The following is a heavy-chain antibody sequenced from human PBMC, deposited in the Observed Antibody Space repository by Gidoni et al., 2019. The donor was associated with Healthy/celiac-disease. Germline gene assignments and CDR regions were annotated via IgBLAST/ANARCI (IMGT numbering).Heavy chain of an antibody. CDR1: GFTFDDYA. Sequence: EVQLVESGGGLVQPGRSLRLSCAAAGFTFDDYAMHWVRQAPGKGRELVSGISWNSGSIGSADSVKGRFTISRDNAKNSLYLPMNSLRAEDTALYYCAKDMNCSGGSCYLSYYYGMDVWGQGTTVTVSS. J-gene: IGHJ6*02. D-gene: IGHD2-15*01. CDR2: ISWNSGSI. V-gene: IGHV3-9*01. CDR3: AKDMNCSGGSCYLSYYYGMDV.